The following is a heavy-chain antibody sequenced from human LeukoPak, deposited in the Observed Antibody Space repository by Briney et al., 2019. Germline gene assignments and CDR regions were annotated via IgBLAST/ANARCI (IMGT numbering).Heavy chain of an antibody. CDR3: ARARSGYQEPDY. CDR1: GFTFSSYS. J-gene: IGHJ4*02. Sequence: GGSLRLSCAASGFTFSSYSMNWVRQAPGKGLEWVSAITSSSSYIYYADSVKGRFTISRDNAKNSLYLQMNSLIVEDTAVYYCARARSGYQEPDYWGQGTLVIVSA. D-gene: IGHD3-3*01. V-gene: IGHV3-21*01. CDR2: ITSSSSYI.